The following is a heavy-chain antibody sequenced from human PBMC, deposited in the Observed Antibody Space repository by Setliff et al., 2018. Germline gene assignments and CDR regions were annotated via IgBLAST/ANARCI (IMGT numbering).Heavy chain of an antibody. CDR3: AREGVDSRSSTDYRYYMDV. V-gene: IGHV1-18*01. CDR1: GYTFTSFD. J-gene: IGHJ6*03. D-gene: IGHD3-22*01. Sequence: ASVKVSCKASGYTFTSFDISWVRQAPGQGLEWMGWISADNGKTSFAQKYQGRVTIITDESTSTAYMELSSLTSADTAVYYCAREGVDSRSSTDYRYYMDVWGKGTTVTVSS. CDR2: ISADNGKT.